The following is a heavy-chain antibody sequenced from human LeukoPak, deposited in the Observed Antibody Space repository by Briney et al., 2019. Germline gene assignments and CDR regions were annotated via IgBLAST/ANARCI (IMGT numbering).Heavy chain of an antibody. Sequence: ASVKVSCKASGYTFTSYGISWVRQAPGQGLEWMGWINPNSGGTNYAQKFQGRVTMTRDTSISTAYMELSRLRSDDTAVYYCAREACSGGSCANWFDPWGQGTLVTVSS. J-gene: IGHJ5*02. CDR3: AREACSGGSCANWFDP. CDR1: GYTFTSYG. CDR2: INPNSGGT. V-gene: IGHV1-2*02. D-gene: IGHD2-15*01.